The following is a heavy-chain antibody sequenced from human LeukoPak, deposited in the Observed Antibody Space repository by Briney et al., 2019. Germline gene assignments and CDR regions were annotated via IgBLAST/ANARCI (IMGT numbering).Heavy chain of an antibody. D-gene: IGHD5-12*01. V-gene: IGHV4-4*07. CDR1: GGSISSYY. CDR3: ARNLRFGYDAFDY. J-gene: IGHJ4*02. Sequence: SETLSLTCTVSGGSISSYYWSWIRQPAGKGREWIGRIYTSGSTNYNPSLKSRVTMSVDTSKNQFSLKLSSVTAADASVYYCARNLRFGYDAFDYWGQGTLVTVSS. CDR2: IYTSGST.